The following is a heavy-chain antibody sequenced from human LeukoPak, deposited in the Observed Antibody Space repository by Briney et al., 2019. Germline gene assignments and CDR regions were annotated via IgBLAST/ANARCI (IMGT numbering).Heavy chain of an antibody. Sequence: PGGSLRLSCAASGFTFSSYGMHWVRQAPGKGLEWVAVISYDGSNKYYADSVKGRFTISRDNSKNTLYLQMNSLRAEDTAVYYCAKDRTMTTYYYYYMDVWGKGTTVTISS. CDR1: GFTFSSYG. CDR3: AKDRTMTTYYYYYMDV. CDR2: ISYDGSNK. D-gene: IGHD4-17*01. J-gene: IGHJ6*03. V-gene: IGHV3-30*18.